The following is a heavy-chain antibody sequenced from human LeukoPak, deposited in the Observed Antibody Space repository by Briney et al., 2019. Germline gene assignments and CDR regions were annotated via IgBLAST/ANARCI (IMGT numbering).Heavy chain of an antibody. J-gene: IGHJ3*02. CDR2: IYPGDSDT. D-gene: IGHD6-19*01. CDR3: ASPSSGWGSAFDI. V-gene: IGHV5-51*01. CDR1: GYSFTSYW. Sequence: GESLTISCKGSGYSFTSYWIGWVRQMPGKGLEWMGIIYPGDSDTRYSPSFQGQVTISADKSISTAYLQWSSLKASDTAMYYCASPSSGWGSAFDIWGQGTMVTVSS.